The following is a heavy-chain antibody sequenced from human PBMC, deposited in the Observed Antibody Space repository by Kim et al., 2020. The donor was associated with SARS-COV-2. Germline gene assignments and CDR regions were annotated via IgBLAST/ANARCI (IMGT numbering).Heavy chain of an antibody. V-gene: IGHV1-3*01. Sequence: QGRVTITRDTSASTAYMELSSLRSEDTAVYYCAREGAYGGNSHYYYGMDVWGQGTTVTVSS. J-gene: IGHJ6*02. CDR3: AREGAYGGNSHYYYGMDV. D-gene: IGHD4-17*01.